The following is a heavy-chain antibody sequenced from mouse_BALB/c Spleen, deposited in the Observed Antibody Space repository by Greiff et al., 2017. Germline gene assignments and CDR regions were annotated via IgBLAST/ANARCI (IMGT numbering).Heavy chain of an antibody. J-gene: IGHJ3*01. CDR3: ARGDTYGSSTFAY. V-gene: IGHV2-9*02. D-gene: IGHD1-1*01. Sequence: QVQLQQSGPGLVAPSQSLSITCTVSGFSLTSYGVHWVRQPPGKGLEWLGVIWAGGSTNYNSALMSRLSISKDNSKSQVFLKMNSLQTDDTAMYYCARGDTYGSSTFAYWGQGTLVTVSA. CDR2: IWAGGST. CDR1: GFSLTSYG.